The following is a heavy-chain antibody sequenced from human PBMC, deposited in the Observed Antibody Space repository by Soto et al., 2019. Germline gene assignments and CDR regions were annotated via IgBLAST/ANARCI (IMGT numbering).Heavy chain of an antibody. CDR2: INHSGST. Sequence: PSETLSLTCAVYGGSFSGYYWSWIRQPPGKGLEWIGEINHSGSTNYNPSLKSRVTISVDTSKNQFSLKLSSVTAADTAVYYCARDYDFWSGLRYYFDYWGQGTMVTVYS. J-gene: IGHJ4*02. CDR3: ARDYDFWSGLRYYFDY. D-gene: IGHD3-3*01. CDR1: GGSFSGYY. V-gene: IGHV4-34*01.